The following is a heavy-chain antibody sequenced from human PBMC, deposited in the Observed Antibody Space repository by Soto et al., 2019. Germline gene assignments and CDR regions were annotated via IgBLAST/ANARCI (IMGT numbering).Heavy chain of an antibody. Sequence: PGGSLRLSCAASGFTFSSYGMHWVRQAPGKGLEWVATIWYDGSDKYYADSVKGRFTISRDNSKNTLYLQMNSLRAEDTAVYYCARAFSGSYINWFDPWGQGTLVTVSS. D-gene: IGHD1-26*01. J-gene: IGHJ5*02. CDR3: ARAFSGSYINWFDP. CDR1: GFTFSSYG. V-gene: IGHV3-33*01. CDR2: IWYDGSDK.